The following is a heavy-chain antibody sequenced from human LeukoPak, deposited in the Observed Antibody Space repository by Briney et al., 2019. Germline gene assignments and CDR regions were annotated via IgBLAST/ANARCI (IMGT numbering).Heavy chain of an antibody. D-gene: IGHD3-10*01. Sequence: PGGSLRLSCAASGFTFSNFAMSWVRQAPGKGLEWVGRIKSKTDGGTTDYAAPVKGRFTISRDDSKNTLYLQMNSLKTEDTAVYYCTTDLVVGPQVWFGELSPFDPWGQGTLVTVSS. CDR2: IKSKTDGGTT. J-gene: IGHJ5*02. V-gene: IGHV3-15*01. CDR1: GFTFSNFA. CDR3: TTDLVVGPQVWFGELSPFDP.